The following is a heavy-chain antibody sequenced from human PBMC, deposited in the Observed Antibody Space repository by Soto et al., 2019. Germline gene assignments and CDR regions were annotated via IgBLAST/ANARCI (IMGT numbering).Heavy chain of an antibody. V-gene: IGHV3-30-3*01. J-gene: IGHJ6*02. Sequence: PGGSLRLSCAASGFTFSSYAMHWVRQAPGKGLEWVAVISYDGSNKYYADSVKGRFTISRDNSKNTLYLQMNSLRAEDTAVYYCAREGAVTIDYYYYGMDVWGQGTTVTVSS. CDR3: AREGAVTIDYYYYGMDV. CDR2: ISYDGSNK. D-gene: IGHD4-17*01. CDR1: GFTFSSYA.